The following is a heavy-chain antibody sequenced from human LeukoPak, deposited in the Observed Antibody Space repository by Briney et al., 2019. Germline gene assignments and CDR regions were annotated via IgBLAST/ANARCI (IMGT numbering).Heavy chain of an antibody. CDR2: IYYSGST. J-gene: IGHJ4*02. D-gene: IGHD6-13*01. CDR3: ARDPGIPAAGTVGYFDY. V-gene: IGHV4-61*01. CDR1: GGSISSSYY. Sequence: SETLSLTCAVSGGSISSSYYWSWIRQPPGKGLEWIGYIYYSGSTNYNPPLKSRVTISVDTSKNQFSLKLSSVTAADTAVYYCARDPGIPAAGTVGYFDYWGQGTLVTVSS.